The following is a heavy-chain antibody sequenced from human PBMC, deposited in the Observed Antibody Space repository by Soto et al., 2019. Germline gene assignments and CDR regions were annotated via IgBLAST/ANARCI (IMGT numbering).Heavy chain of an antibody. Sequence: EXLKISCKCSGYXFTSYLVSWVRQMPGKGLECIGRIDPSYSYTNYSPSFQGNVTISAEKSISTAYLQWSRMKSSYTAMYYCAREYPPYGMDVWGQGTTGTVS. CDR3: AREYPPYGMDV. D-gene: IGHD2-2*01. CDR2: IDPSYSYT. J-gene: IGHJ6*02. V-gene: IGHV5-10-1*01. CDR1: GYXFTSYL.